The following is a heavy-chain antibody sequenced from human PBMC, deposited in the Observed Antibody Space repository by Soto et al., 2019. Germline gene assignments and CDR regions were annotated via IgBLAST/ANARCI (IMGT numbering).Heavy chain of an antibody. D-gene: IGHD3-22*01. Sequence: GGSLRLSCAASGFTFSSYGMHWVRQAPGKGLEWVAVIWYDGSNKYYADSVKGRFTISRDNSKNTLYLQMNSLRAEDTAVYYCARDGEYYDSSGYFVYWGQGTLVTVSS. CDR1: GFTFSSYG. J-gene: IGHJ4*02. CDR3: ARDGEYYDSSGYFVY. CDR2: IWYDGSNK. V-gene: IGHV3-33*01.